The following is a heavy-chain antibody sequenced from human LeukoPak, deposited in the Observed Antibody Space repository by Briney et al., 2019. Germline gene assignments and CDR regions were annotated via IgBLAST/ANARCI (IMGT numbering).Heavy chain of an antibody. Sequence: PSETLSLTCTVSGGSISSGDSYWSWIRQHPGRGLEWIGYIYYSRSTYYNPSLKSRVTISVDTSKNQFSLKLSSVTAADTAVYYCARGEAGQYDILPYYFDYWGQGALVTVSS. CDR3: ARGEAGQYDILPYYFDY. D-gene: IGHD3-9*01. CDR1: GGSISSGDSY. V-gene: IGHV4-31*03. J-gene: IGHJ4*02. CDR2: IYYSRST.